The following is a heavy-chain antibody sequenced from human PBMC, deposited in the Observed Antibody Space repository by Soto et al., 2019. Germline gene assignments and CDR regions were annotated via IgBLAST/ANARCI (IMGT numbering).Heavy chain of an antibody. J-gene: IGHJ4*02. CDR2: IFWDDDK. CDR3: AHTPQIVSPWGYAY. D-gene: IGHD2-15*01. CDR1: GFSLSTSGVG. Sequence: QITLKESGPTMVKPTQTLTLTRTFSGFSLSTSGVGVGWIRQPPGEALEWLALIFWDDDKRYSPSLNSRLTITKDTSKNQVVLTMTKMDPIDTATYYCAHTPQIVSPWGYAYWGQGTLVTVSS. V-gene: IGHV2-5*02.